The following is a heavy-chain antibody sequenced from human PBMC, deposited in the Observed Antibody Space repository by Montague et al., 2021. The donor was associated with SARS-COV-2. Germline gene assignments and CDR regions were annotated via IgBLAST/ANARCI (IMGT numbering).Heavy chain of an antibody. D-gene: IGHD3-9*01. V-gene: IGHV3-30*04. CDR2: ISYDGSNK. J-gene: IGHJ6*02. CDR1: GFTFSSYA. Sequence: SLRLSCAASGFTFSSYAMHWVRQAPGKGLEWVAVISYDGSNKYYADSVKGRFTISRDNSKNTLYLQMNSLRAEDTAVYYCAKDMTYYDILTGYYSGALPGTLYYYYYGMDVWGQGTTVTVSS. CDR3: AKDMTYYDILTGYYSGALPGTLYYYYYGMDV.